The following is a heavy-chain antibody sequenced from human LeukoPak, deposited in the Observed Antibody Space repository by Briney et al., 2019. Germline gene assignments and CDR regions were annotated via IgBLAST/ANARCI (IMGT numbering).Heavy chain of an antibody. J-gene: IGHJ4*02. D-gene: IGHD3-16*01. V-gene: IGHV3-30*18. CDR3: AKPLWGSYEGPAF. CDR2: ISYDGSSE. CDR1: GFTFTDYG. Sequence: PGRSLRLSCVASGFTFTDYGMHWVRQAPGKGLEWVAVISYDGSSEYYADSVKGRFTISRDDSKNTVYLQMNSLRAEDTAVFYCAKPLWGSYEGPAFWGQGTLVTVSS.